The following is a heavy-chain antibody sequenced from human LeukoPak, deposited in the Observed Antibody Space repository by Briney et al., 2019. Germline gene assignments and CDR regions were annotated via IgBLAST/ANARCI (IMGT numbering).Heavy chain of an antibody. D-gene: IGHD2-15*01. CDR3: ASVVVVAATPNWFDP. J-gene: IGHJ5*02. V-gene: IGHV4-30-4*08. Sequence: PSQTLSLTCTVSGGSISSGDYYWSWIRQPPGKGLEWTGYIYYSGSTYYNPSLKSRVTISVDTSKNQFSLKLSSVTAADTAVYYCASVVVVAATPNWFDPWGQGTLVTVSS. CDR2: IYYSGST. CDR1: GGSISSGDYY.